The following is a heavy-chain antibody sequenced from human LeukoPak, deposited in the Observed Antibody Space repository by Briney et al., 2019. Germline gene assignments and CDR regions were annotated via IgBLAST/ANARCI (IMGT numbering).Heavy chain of an antibody. CDR2: ISTYNGNT. CDR3: ASSIVGAYDAFDI. D-gene: IGHD1-26*01. J-gene: IGHJ3*02. Sequence: ASVKVSCKASGYTFTSYGISWVRQAPGQGLEWMGWISTYNGNTNYAQKLQGRVTMTTDTSTSTAYMELRSLRSDDAAVYYCASSIVGAYDAFDIWGQGTMVTVS. V-gene: IGHV1-18*01. CDR1: GYTFTSYG.